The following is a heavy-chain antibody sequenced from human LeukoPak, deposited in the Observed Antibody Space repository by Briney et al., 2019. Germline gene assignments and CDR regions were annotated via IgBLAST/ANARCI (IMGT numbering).Heavy chain of an antibody. V-gene: IGHV4-59*01. J-gene: IGHJ4*02. D-gene: IGHD4-17*01. CDR3: ARDAYGDYRFDY. Sequence: SETLSLTCTVSRGSISGYYWSWIRQPPGKALEWIAYIYYNGNTKYNPSLKSRVTISVDTSKDQFSLKLTSVTAADTAVYYCARDAYGDYRFDYWGQGTLVTVSS. CDR1: RGSISGYY. CDR2: IYYNGNT.